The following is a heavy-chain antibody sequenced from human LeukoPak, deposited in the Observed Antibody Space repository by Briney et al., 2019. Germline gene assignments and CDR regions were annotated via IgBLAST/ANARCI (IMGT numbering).Heavy chain of an antibody. CDR3: AKGGHTTGYDYFDH. V-gene: IGHV1-2*02. Sequence: ASVKVSCKASGFIFTGHFMHWVRQAPGQGLEWMGWINPNSGEAKYSQKFQGRVTVTTDTSITTTYMELRSLRSDDPAAFYCAKGGHTTGYDYFDHWGQGTLVTVSS. D-gene: IGHD3-9*01. J-gene: IGHJ4*02. CDR2: INPNSGEA. CDR1: GFIFTGHF.